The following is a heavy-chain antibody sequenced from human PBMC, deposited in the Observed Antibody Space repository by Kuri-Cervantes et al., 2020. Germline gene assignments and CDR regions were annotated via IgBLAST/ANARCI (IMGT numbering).Heavy chain of an antibody. CDR3: ARGQQLVQFNYYYGRDV. CDR2: ISSSGSTI. CDR1: GFTFSDYY. V-gene: IGHV3-11*01. Sequence: SLSLSCAASGFTFSDYYMSWIRQAPGKGLEWVSYISSSGSTIYYADSVKGRFTISRDNAKNSLYLQMNSLRAEDTAVYYCARGQQLVQFNYYYGRDVWGQGTTVTVSS. D-gene: IGHD6-13*01. J-gene: IGHJ6*02.